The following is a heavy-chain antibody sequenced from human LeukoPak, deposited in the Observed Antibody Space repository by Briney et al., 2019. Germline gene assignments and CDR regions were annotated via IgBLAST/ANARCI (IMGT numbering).Heavy chain of an antibody. CDR2: INPNSGGT. CDR1: GYTFTGYY. CDR3: ARVGSSSVPFDY. Sequence: PAASVKVSCKASGYTFTGYYMHWVRQAPGQGLEWMGWINPNSGGTNYAQKFQGRVTMTRDTSISTAYMELSSLRSEDTAVYYCARVGSSSVPFDYWGQGTLVTVSS. V-gene: IGHV1-2*02. J-gene: IGHJ4*02. D-gene: IGHD6-13*01.